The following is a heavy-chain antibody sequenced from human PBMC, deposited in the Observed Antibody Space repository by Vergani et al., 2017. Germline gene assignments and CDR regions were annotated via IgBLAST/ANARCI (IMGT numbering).Heavy chain of an antibody. CDR1: GYSFGSYS. Sequence: QVQLVESGGNVVQSGTSLRLSCAASGYSFGSYSRHGVRQSPDKGLEWVAVISNDVGNKYYADSAKGRFTIYKDNTGDMLSLQMNSLRPDDTAVYYFVRGGSWGHGDVWSRTGPWGQGTAVIVSS. J-gene: IGHJ5*02. CDR2: ISNDVGNK. D-gene: IGHD3-16*01. V-gene: IGHV3-30*03. CDR3: VRGGSWGHGDVWSRTGP.